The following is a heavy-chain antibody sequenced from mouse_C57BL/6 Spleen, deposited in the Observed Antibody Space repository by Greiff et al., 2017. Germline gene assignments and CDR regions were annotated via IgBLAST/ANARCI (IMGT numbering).Heavy chain of an antibody. D-gene: IGHD6-1*01. CDR2: IDPNNGGT. CDR1: GYTFTDYN. J-gene: IGHJ4*01. Sequence: EVQLQQSGPELVKPGASVKMSCKASGYTFTDYNMHWVKQSHGKSLEWIGYIDPNNGGTSYNQKFKGKATLTVNKSSSTAYMELRSLTSEESAVYYCARREGSLTYYAMDYWGQGTSVTVSS. V-gene: IGHV1-22*01. CDR3: ARREGSLTYYAMDY.